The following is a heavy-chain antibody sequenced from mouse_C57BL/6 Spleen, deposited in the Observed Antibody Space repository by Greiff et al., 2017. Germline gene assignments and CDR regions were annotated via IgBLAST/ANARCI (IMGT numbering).Heavy chain of an antibody. V-gene: IGHV14-4*01. Sequence: EVQLQQSGAELVRPGASVKLSCTASGFNIKDDYMHWVKQRPEQGLEWIGWIDPENGDTEYASKFQGKATITADTSSNTAYLQLSSLTSEDTAVYYCTTYYYGSSSWFADWGQGTLVTVSA. D-gene: IGHD1-1*01. CDR3: TTYYYGSSSWFAD. CDR1: GFNIKDDY. CDR2: IDPENGDT. J-gene: IGHJ3*01.